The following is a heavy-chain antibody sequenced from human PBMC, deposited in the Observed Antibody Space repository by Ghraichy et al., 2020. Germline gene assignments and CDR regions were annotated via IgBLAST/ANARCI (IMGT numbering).Heavy chain of an antibody. CDR3: AKDWGAGEGSSTSGSPYYYYYYMDV. CDR1: GFTFSSYG. V-gene: IGHV3-30*02. J-gene: IGHJ6*03. CDR2: IRYDGSNK. Sequence: GGSLRLSCAASGFTFSSYGMHWVRQAPGKGLEWVAFIRYDGSNKYYADSVKGRFTISRDNSKNTLYLQMNSLRAEDTAVYYCAKDWGAGEGSSTSGSPYYYYYYMDVWGKGTTVTVSS. D-gene: IGHD2-2*01.